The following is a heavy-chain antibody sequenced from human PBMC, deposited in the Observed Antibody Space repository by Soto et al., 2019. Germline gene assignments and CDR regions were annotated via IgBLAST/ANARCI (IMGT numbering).Heavy chain of an antibody. V-gene: IGHV1-46*03. CDR3: AREFGAVAEDDQVDY. J-gene: IGHJ4*02. D-gene: IGHD6-19*01. CDR1: GYTFTSYY. CDR2: INPSGGST. Sequence: ASVKVSCKASGYTFTSYYIHWVRQAPGQGLEWMGIINPSGGSTSYAQKFQGRVTMTRDTSTSTVYMELSSLRSEDTAVYYCAREFGAVAEDDQVDYWGQGTLVTVS.